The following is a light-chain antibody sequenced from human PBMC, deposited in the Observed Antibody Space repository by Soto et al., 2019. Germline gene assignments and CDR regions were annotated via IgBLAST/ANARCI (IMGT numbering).Light chain of an antibody. CDR3: GTWDSDLDSVL. V-gene: IGLV1-51*01. CDR1: TSNVGNNY. J-gene: IGLJ3*02. Sequence: QSVLTQPPSVSAAPGQRVTISCSGSTSNVGNNYVSWYQQFPRTAPKLLIYDNDQRPSGIPDRFSGSKSGTSATLAITGLQTGDEADYFCGTWDSDLDSVLFGGGTKLTVL. CDR2: DND.